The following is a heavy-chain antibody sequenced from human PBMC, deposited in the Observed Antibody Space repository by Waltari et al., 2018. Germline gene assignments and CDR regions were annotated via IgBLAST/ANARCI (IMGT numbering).Heavy chain of an antibody. V-gene: IGHV3-7*01. CDR2: IKQDGSEK. CDR1: GFTFSSYW. J-gene: IGHJ3*02. CDR3: ARGGDIVVVVAATEDAFDI. Sequence: EVQLVESGGGLVQPGGSLRLSCAASGFTFSSYWMSWVRQAPGKGLEWVANIKQDGSEKNYVDSVKGRFTISRDNAKNALYLQMNSLRAEDTAVYYCARGGDIVVVVAATEDAFDIWGQGTMVTVSS. D-gene: IGHD2-15*01.